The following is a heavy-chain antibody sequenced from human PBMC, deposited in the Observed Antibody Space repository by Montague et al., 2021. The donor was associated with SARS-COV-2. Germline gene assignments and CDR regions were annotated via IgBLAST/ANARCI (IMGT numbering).Heavy chain of an antibody. CDR3: ARDVGWYSSSWFDY. CDR2: IYYSGST. D-gene: IGHD6-13*01. J-gene: IGHJ4*02. V-gene: IGHV4-31*03. Sequence: TLSLTCTVSGGSISSGGYYWSWIRQHPGKGLEWIGYIYYSGSTYYNPSLKSRVTIPVDTSKNQFSLKLSSVTAADTAVYYCARDVGWYSSSWFDYWGQGTLVTVSS. CDR1: GGSISSGGYY.